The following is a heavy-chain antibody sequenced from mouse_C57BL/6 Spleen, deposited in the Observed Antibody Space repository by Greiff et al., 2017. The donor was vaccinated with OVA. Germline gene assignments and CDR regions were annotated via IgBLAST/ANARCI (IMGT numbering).Heavy chain of an antibody. CDR1: GYTFTSYT. V-gene: IGHV1-4*01. CDR2: INPSSGYT. J-gene: IGHJ4*01. Sequence: VKLMESGAELARPGASVKMSCKASGYTFTSYTMHWVKQRPGQGLEWIGYINPSSGYTKYNQKFKDMATLTADKSSSTAYMQLSSLTSEDSAVYNCASWTPYAMDYWGQGTSVTVSS. CDR3: ASWTPYAMDY.